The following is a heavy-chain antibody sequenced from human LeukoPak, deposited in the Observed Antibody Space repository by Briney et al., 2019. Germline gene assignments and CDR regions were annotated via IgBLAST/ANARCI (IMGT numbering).Heavy chain of an antibody. CDR3: ARVGLSWGEFFDY. CDR1: GYTFTSYD. Sequence: ASVKVSCKASGYTFTSYDINWVRQATGQGLEWMGWMNPNSGNTGYAQKFQGRVTITRNTSISTAYMELSSLRSEDTAVYYCARVGLSWGEFFDYWGQGTLVTVSS. J-gene: IGHJ4*02. CDR2: MNPNSGNT. V-gene: IGHV1-8*03. D-gene: IGHD3-16*01.